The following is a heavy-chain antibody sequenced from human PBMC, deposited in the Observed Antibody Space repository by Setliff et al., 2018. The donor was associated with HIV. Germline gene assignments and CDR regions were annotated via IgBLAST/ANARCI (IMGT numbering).Heavy chain of an antibody. CDR3: ARLRLHYGDDIPKFDP. J-gene: IGHJ5*02. D-gene: IGHD4-17*01. Sequence: PSETLSLTCTVSGGSISGHYWSWIRQPPGKGLERIGYIYYSGSTKYNPSLKSRVTMSVDTSKNQFSLKLSSVTAADTAVYYCARLRLHYGDDIPKFDPWGQGTLVTVSS. CDR1: GGSISGHY. CDR2: IYYSGST. V-gene: IGHV4-59*11.